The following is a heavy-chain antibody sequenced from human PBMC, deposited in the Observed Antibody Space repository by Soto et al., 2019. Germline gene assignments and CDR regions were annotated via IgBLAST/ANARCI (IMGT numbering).Heavy chain of an antibody. CDR1: GGSFSGYY. CDR2: VSHSGIT. V-gene: IGHV4-34*01. CDR3: ARYGGTPIWYFDL. D-gene: IGHD2-15*01. J-gene: IGHJ2*01. Sequence: QVQLQQWGAGLLKPSETMSLTCAIYGGSFSGYYWTWVRQSPGKGLEWIGEVSHSGITKYNPSLKGRVTISLDRSRNQFSLELTSVTAADTAVYYCARYGGTPIWYFDLWGRGTLVTVSS.